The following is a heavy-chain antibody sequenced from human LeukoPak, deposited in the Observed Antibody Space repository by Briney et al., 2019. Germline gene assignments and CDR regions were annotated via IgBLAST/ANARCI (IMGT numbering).Heavy chain of an antibody. CDR1: GGSISNYY. D-gene: IGHD3-10*01. J-gene: IGHJ5*02. CDR3: ARDNPTYYYGSGTYHNWFDP. Sequence: SETLSLTCTVSGGSISNYYWSWIRQPPGKGLEWIGYIYYSGSTKYNPSLKSRVTISVDTSKNQFSLKLSSVTAADTAVYCARDNPTYYYGSGTYHNWFDPWGQGTLVTVSS. V-gene: IGHV4-59*12. CDR2: IYYSGST.